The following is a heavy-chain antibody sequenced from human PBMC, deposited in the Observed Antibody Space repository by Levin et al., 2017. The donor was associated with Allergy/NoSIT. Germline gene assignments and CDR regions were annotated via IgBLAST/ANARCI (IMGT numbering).Heavy chain of an antibody. CDR3: AKDSTNGYYYVGAFDI. CDR2: IRSGGENT. V-gene: IGHV3-23*01. Sequence: HGESLKISCAASGFTFGRYAMSWVRQAPGKGLEWVSGIRSGGENTFYADSMKGRFTISRDNSKNTLYLQMNSLRAEDTAIYYCAKDSTNGYYYVGAFDIWGQGTTVTVSS. CDR1: GFTFGRYA. D-gene: IGHD3-22*01. J-gene: IGHJ3*02.